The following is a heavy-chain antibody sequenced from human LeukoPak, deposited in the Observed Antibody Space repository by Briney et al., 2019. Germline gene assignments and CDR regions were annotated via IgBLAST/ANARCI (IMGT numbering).Heavy chain of an antibody. J-gene: IGHJ6*04. Sequence: GGSLRLSCAASGFIFSSYWMSWVRQAPGKGLEWVANIKEDGSEKYYVDSVKGRFTISRDNAKNSLYLQTNSPRAEDTAVHYCARRALRYCSSTSCPAQYYGVDVWGKGTTVTVSS. CDR1: GFIFSSYW. D-gene: IGHD2-2*01. V-gene: IGHV3-7*03. CDR3: ARRALRYCSSTSCPAQYYGVDV. CDR2: IKEDGSEK.